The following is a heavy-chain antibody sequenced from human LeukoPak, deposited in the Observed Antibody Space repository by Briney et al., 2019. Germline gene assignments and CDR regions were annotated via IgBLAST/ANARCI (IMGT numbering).Heavy chain of an antibody. Sequence: PGGSLRLSCTASGFSFSTHDMHWVRQAPGKGLEWISYISPSGGTIHYADSVKGRITISRDNANNALSLQLNSLRVEDTAVYFCARAGIKEWSPWVFDYWGQGTLVTVSS. CDR3: ARAGIKEWSPWVFDY. D-gene: IGHD5-18*01. CDR1: GFSFSTHD. CDR2: ISPSGGTI. J-gene: IGHJ4*02. V-gene: IGHV3-48*03.